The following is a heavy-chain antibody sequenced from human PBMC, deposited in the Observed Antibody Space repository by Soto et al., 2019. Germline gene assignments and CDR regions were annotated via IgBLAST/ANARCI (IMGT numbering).Heavy chain of an antibody. CDR1: GFSFNLSGMS. D-gene: IGHD3-22*01. V-gene: IGHV2-5*02. CDR3: AHNPADRRGYYRQFAF. J-gene: IGHJ4*02. Sequence: QITLKESGPTLVKPTQTLTLTCTFSGFSFNLSGMSVGWIRQPPGKGLEYLALTYWDDDKRYRQSLRTRLAISKDASRNQLVLTMNDFDHVDTATYYCAHNPADRRGYYRQFAFWGQGTRVTVSS. CDR2: TYWDDDK.